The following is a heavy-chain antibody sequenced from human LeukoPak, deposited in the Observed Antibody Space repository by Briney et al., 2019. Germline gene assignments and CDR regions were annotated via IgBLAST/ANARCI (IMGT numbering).Heavy chain of an antibody. Sequence: SETLSLTCTVSGGSISSGRYYWTWIRQPAGKGLEWIGRIYTSGSTNYNPSLKSRVTISVDTSKNQFSLKLSSVTAADTAVYYCARERCSGGSCHRSRWIDYWGQGTLVTVSS. D-gene: IGHD2-15*01. J-gene: IGHJ4*02. CDR1: GGSISSGRYY. CDR3: ARERCSGGSCHRSRWIDY. CDR2: IYTSGST. V-gene: IGHV4-61*02.